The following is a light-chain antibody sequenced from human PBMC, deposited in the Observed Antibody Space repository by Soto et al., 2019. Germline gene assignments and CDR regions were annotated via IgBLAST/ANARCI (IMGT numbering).Light chain of an antibody. CDR3: AVWDDSLSGPV. CDR2: ASS. Sequence: QSALTQPASVSGSPGQSITISCTGTSSDVGSYNYVSWYQHHAGKAPRLMIYASSNRPSGVSHRFSGSRSGNTASLVISGLQSEDEADYYCAVWDDSLSGPVFGGGTKLTVL. J-gene: IGLJ2*01. CDR1: SSDVGSYNY. V-gene: IGLV2-14*01.